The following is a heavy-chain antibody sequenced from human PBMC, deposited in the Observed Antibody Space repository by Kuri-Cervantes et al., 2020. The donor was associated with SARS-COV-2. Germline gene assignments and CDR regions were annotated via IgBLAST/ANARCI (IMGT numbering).Heavy chain of an antibody. CDR3: ARPDIVVVPAAQRDYYYYYGMDV. J-gene: IGHJ6*02. V-gene: IGHV4-31*02. CDR1: GGSISSGGYY. Sequence: SCTVSGGSISSGGYYWSWIRQHPGKGLEWIGYIYYSGSTYYNPSLKSRVTISVDTSKNQFSLKLSSVTAADTAVYYCARPDIVVVPAAQRDYYYYYGMDVWGQGTTVTVSS. D-gene: IGHD2-2*01. CDR2: IYYSGST.